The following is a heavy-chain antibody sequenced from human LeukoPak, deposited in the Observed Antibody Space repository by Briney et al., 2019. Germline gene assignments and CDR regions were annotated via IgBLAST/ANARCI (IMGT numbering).Heavy chain of an antibody. Sequence: GRSLRLSCAASGFTFSSYAMHWVRQAPGKGLEWVAVISYDGSNKYYADSVKGRFTISRDNSKNTLYLRMNSLRAEDTAVYYCAREHPTPNYKEDAFDIWGQGTMVTVSS. V-gene: IGHV3-30-3*01. CDR1: GFTFSSYA. D-gene: IGHD4/OR15-4a*01. J-gene: IGHJ3*02. CDR2: ISYDGSNK. CDR3: AREHPTPNYKEDAFDI.